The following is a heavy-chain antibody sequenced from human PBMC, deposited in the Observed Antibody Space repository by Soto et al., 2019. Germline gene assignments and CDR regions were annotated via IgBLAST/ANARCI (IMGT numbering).Heavy chain of an antibody. CDR3: VRDRHRWELLTGGYYYGMDV. V-gene: IGHV3-30-3*01. D-gene: IGHD1-26*01. Sequence: PGGSLRLSCAASGFTFSSYAMHWVRQAPGKGLEWVAVISYDGSNKCYADSVKGRFTISRDNSKNTLYLQMNSLRAEDTAVYYCVRDRHRWELLTGGYYYGMDVWGQGTTVTVSS. CDR2: ISYDGSNK. CDR1: GFTFSSYA. J-gene: IGHJ6*02.